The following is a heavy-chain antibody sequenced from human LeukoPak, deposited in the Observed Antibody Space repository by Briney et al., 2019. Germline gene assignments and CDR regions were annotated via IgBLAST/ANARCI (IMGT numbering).Heavy chain of an antibody. CDR3: ASGGATTSPGDY. J-gene: IGHJ4*02. CDR1: GGSFSGYY. Sequence: PSETLSLTCAVYGGSFSGYYWSWIRQPSGKGLEWIGEINHSGSTNYNPSLKSRVTISVDTSKNQFSLKLSSVTAADTAVYYCASGGATTSPGDYWGQGTLVTVSS. D-gene: IGHD1-26*01. CDR2: INHSGST. V-gene: IGHV4-34*01.